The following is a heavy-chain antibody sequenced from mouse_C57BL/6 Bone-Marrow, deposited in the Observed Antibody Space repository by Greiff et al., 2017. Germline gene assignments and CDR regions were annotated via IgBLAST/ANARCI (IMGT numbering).Heavy chain of an antibody. J-gene: IGHJ2*01. CDR2: ISDGGSYT. CDR1: GFTFSSYA. V-gene: IGHV5-4*01. Sequence: EVQLVESGGGLVKPGGSLKLSCAASGFTFSSYAMSWVRQTPEKRLEWVATISDGGSYTYYPDNVKGRFTISRDNAKNNLYLQMSHLKSEDTAMYYCARGRNPHFFDYWGQGTTLTVSS. CDR3: ARGRNPHFFDY.